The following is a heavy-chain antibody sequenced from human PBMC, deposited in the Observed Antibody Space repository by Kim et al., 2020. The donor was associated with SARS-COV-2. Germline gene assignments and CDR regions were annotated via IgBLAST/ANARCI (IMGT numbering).Heavy chain of an antibody. CDR3: SSGIQWNDYSGSYYDLSWLLDY. Sequence: ASVKVSCKASGYTFTSYAMHWVRQAPGQRLEWMGWINAGNGNTKYSQKFQGRVTITRDTSASTAYMELSSLRSEDTAVYYCSSGIQWNDYSGSYYDLSWLLDYWGQGTLVTVSS. J-gene: IGHJ4*02. CDR2: INAGNGNT. CDR1: GYTFTSYA. V-gene: IGHV1-3*01. D-gene: IGHD1-26*01.